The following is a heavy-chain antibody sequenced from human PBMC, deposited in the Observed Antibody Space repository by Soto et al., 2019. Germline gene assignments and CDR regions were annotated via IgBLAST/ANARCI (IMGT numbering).Heavy chain of an antibody. Sequence: QVQLQQWGAGLLKPSETLSLTCAVYGGSFSGYYWSWIRQPPGKGLEWIGEINHSGSTNYNPSRKSRVTISVDTYKNQFSLKVNSVTAADTAVYYCARAGTVIAAPFDYWGQGTLVTVSS. CDR1: GGSFSGYY. D-gene: IGHD2-21*01. V-gene: IGHV4-34*01. CDR3: ARAGTVIAAPFDY. CDR2: INHSGST. J-gene: IGHJ4*02.